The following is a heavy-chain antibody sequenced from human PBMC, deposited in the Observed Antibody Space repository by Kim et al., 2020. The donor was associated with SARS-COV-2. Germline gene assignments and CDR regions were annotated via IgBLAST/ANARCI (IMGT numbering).Heavy chain of an antibody. CDR1: GFALSGSW. D-gene: IGHD5-18*01. J-gene: IGHJ4*02. V-gene: IGHV3-7*03. CDR3: ARAGVYGYGDFDL. CDR2: VKPDESEK. Sequence: GGSLRLSCVASGFALSGSWMSWVRQAPGRGLQWVSNVKPDESEKLYVDSVKGRFTISRDNAKNSLYLQMDTVRAADTAVYYCARAGVYGYGDFDLWGQGT.